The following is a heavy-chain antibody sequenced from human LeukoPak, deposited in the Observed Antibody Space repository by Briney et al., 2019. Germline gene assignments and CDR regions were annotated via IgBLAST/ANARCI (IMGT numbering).Heavy chain of an antibody. CDR2: IKQAGSEK. Sequence: QPGGSLPLSGAASGCAVSNNWMDWVRQAPGKEMEWVANIKQAGSEKYYVDSVRGRFTISRDNAKNSLYLQMSSLRAEDTAVYYCAREYGGSLDYWGQGTLVTVSS. D-gene: IGHD1-26*01. CDR1: GCAVSNNW. J-gene: IGHJ4*02. CDR3: AREYGGSLDY. V-gene: IGHV3-7*04.